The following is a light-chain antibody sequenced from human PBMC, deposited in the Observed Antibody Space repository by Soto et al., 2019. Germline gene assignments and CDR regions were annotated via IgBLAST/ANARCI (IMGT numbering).Light chain of an antibody. Sequence: QSVLTQPPSASGSPGQSVTISCTGTSSDIGGYNYVSWYQQHPDKAPKLMIYEVSKRPSGVPDRFSGSKSGNTASLTVSGLQAEDEADYYCYSYGGSSKKIFGGGTKLTVL. J-gene: IGLJ2*01. CDR3: YSYGGSSKKI. V-gene: IGLV2-8*01. CDR2: EVS. CDR1: SSDIGGYNY.